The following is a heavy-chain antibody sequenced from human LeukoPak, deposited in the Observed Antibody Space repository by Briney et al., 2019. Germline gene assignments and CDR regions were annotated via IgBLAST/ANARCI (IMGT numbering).Heavy chain of an antibody. V-gene: IGHV3-30*18. CDR3: AKDGRSGGSSMGY. Sequence: GSLRLSCAASGFTFSSYGMHWVRQAPGKGLEWVAVISYDGSNKYYADSVKGRFTISRDNSKNTLYLQVNSLRAEDTAVYYCAKDGRSGGSSMGYWGQGTLVTVSS. CDR2: ISYDGSNK. CDR1: GFTFSSYG. J-gene: IGHJ4*02. D-gene: IGHD2-15*01.